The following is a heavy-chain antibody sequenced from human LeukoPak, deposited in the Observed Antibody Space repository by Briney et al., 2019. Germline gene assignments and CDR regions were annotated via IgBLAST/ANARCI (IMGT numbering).Heavy chain of an antibody. J-gene: IGHJ4*02. D-gene: IGHD3-22*01. Sequence: SETLSLTCAVYGGSFSGYYWSWIRQPPGKGLEWIREINHSGSTNYNPSLKSRVTISVDTSKNQFSLKLSSVTAADTAVYYCASPMYYYDSSGYYASCWGQGTLVTVSS. CDR1: GGSFSGYY. CDR3: ASPMYYYDSSGYYASC. CDR2: INHSGST. V-gene: IGHV4-34*01.